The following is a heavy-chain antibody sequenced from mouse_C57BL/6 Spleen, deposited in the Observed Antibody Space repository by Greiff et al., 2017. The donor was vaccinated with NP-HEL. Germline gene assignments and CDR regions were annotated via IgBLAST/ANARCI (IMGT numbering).Heavy chain of an antibody. CDR2: IYPGSGST. V-gene: IGHV1-55*01. J-gene: IGHJ3*01. CDR1: GYTFTSYW. D-gene: IGHD2-3*01. Sequence: VQLQQPGAELVKPGASVKMSCKASGYTFTSYWITWVKQRPGQGLEWIGDIYPGSGSTNYNEKFKSKATLTVDTSSSTAYMQLSSLTSEDSAVYYCAREEDGYLSWFAYWGQGTLVTVSA. CDR3: AREEDGYLSWFAY.